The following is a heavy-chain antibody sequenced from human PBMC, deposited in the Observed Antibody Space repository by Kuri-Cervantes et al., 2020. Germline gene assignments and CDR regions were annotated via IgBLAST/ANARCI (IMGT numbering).Heavy chain of an antibody. V-gene: IGHV4-39*01. J-gene: IGHJ4*02. CDR2: MYYTGNT. CDR3: ARKEYGDHGFDH. Sequence: SDTLSLTFDVFGYSISISGYYGGWIRQAPGKGLEWIWSMYYTGNTYHSLSLKSRVTISEDTSTNHLSLTLSFVPAADTAMYYCARKEYGDHGFDHWGQGTLVTVSS. CDR1: GYSISISGYY. D-gene: IGHD4-17*01.